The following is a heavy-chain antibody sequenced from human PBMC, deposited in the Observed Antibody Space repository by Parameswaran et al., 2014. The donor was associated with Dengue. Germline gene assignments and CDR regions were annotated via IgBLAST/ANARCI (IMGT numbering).Heavy chain of an antibody. V-gene: IGHV1-69*01. CDR3: ACHSLLPGSTRYYYMDV. J-gene: IGHJ6*03. CDR2: IIPIFGTA. Sequence: SWVRQAPGQGLEWMGGIIPIFGTANYAQKFQGRVTITADESTSTAYMELSSLRSEDTAVYYCACHSLLPGSTRYYYMDVWGKGTTVTVSS. D-gene: IGHD2-2*01.